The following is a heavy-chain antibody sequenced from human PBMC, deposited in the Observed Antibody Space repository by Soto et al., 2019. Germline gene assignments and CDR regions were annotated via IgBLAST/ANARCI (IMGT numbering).Heavy chain of an antibody. Sequence: SETLSLTCTVSGGSISSYYWSWIRQPPGKGLEWIGYIYYSGSTNYNPSLKSRVTISVDTSKNQFSLKLSSVTAADTAVYYCARKQGRYFGYSYGRDYYYYYYMDVWGKGTTVTVSS. J-gene: IGHJ6*03. V-gene: IGHV4-59*08. CDR3: ARKQGRYFGYSYGRDYYYYYYMDV. CDR1: GGSISSYY. CDR2: IYYSGST. D-gene: IGHD5-18*01.